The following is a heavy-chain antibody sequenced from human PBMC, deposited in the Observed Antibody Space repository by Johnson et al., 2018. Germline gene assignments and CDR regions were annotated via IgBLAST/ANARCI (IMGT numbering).Heavy chain of an antibody. J-gene: IGHJ3*02. CDR2: IIPIFGTA. CDR3: AREPGAARYAFDI. V-gene: IGHV1-69*01. D-gene: IGHD2-15*01. CDR1: GGTFSSYA. Sequence: QVQLVESGAEVKKPGSSVKVSCNASGGTFSSYAISWVRQAPGHGLEWMGGIIPIFGTANYAQKFQGRVTITADESTRTAYMELSSLRSEGTAVYYCAREPGAARYAFDIWGQGTMVTVSS.